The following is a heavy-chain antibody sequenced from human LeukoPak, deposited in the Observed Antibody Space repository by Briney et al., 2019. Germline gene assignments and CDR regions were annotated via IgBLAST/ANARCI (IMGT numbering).Heavy chain of an antibody. V-gene: IGHV3-74*03. Sequence: GGSLRLSCTASGFTASGFTFSTYWMHWVRQVPGKGLMWVSRISSDGNIITYADSVKGRFTISRDNARQMVYLQMNSLRVEDTAVYYCVAGMGNYWGQGTLVPV. CDR2: ISSDGNII. CDR1: GFTFSTYW. CDR3: VAGMGNY. D-gene: IGHD6-13*01. J-gene: IGHJ4*02.